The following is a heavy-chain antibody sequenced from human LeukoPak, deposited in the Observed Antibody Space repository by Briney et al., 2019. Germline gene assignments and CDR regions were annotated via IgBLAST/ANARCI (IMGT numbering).Heavy chain of an antibody. D-gene: IGHD2-2*01. J-gene: IGHJ5*02. CDR1: GGSISSYY. CDR3: ARVVVPAAIWSNRFDP. Sequence: SETLSLTCTVSGGSISSYYWSWIRQPPGKGLEWIGNIYYSGSTNYNPSLKSRVTISVDTSKNQFSLKLSSVTAADTAVYYCARVVVPAAIWSNRFDPWGQGTLVTVSS. CDR2: IYYSGST. V-gene: IGHV4-59*01.